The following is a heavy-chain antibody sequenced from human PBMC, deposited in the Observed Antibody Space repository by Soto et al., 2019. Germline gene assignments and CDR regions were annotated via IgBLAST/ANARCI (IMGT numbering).Heavy chain of an antibody. CDR3: ARGWGYDSNDYYYAY. Sequence: QVQLVQSGAEVRKPGSSVKVSCKASGGTFSRHAISWVRQAPGQGLEWMGGIIPIFGTANHVQKFQGRVTIIADESTSTVYVELSSLRSEDTAMYYCARGWGYDSNDYYYAYWGQGTLVIVSS. CDR1: GGTFSRHA. V-gene: IGHV1-69*01. J-gene: IGHJ4*02. D-gene: IGHD3-22*01. CDR2: IIPIFGTA.